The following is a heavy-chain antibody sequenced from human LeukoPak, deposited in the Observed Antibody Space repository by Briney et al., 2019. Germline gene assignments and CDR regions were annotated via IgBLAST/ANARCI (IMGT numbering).Heavy chain of an antibody. V-gene: IGHV3-23*01. CDR1: GFTFSSYW. J-gene: IGHJ4*02. CDR3: AKDHSITIFGVVITYFDY. Sequence: PGGSLRLSCAAAGFTFSSYWMSWVRQAPGKGLEWVSAISGSGGSTYYADSVKGRFTISRDNSKNTLYLQMNSLRAEDTAVYYCAKDHSITIFGVVITYFDYWGQGTLVTVSS. CDR2: ISGSGGST. D-gene: IGHD3-3*01.